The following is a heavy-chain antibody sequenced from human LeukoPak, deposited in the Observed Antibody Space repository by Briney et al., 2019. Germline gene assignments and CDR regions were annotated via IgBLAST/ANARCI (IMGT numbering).Heavy chain of an antibody. CDR2: IYYSGST. Sequence: SETLSLTCTVSGGSISSSSYYWGWIRQPPGKGLEWIGYIYYSGSTNYNPSLKSRVTILVDTSKNQFSLILSSVTAADTAVYYCARHRRWSHLLDYWGQGTLVTVSS. CDR3: ARHRRWSHLLDY. D-gene: IGHD2-15*01. CDR1: GGSISSSSYY. V-gene: IGHV4-61*05. J-gene: IGHJ4*02.